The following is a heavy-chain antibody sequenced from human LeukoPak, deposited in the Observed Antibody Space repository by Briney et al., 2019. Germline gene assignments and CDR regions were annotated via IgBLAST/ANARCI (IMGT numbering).Heavy chain of an antibody. V-gene: IGHV1-18*01. CDR1: GYTFTSYG. D-gene: IGHD2-15*01. CDR3: ARVGCSGSSCYSNWFDP. Sequence: ASVKVSCKASGYTFTSYGISWVRQAPGQGLEWMGWISAYNGNTNYAQKLQGRATMTTDTSTSTAYMELRSLRSDDTAVYYCARVGCSGSSCYSNWFDPWGQGTLVTVSS. CDR2: ISAYNGNT. J-gene: IGHJ5*02.